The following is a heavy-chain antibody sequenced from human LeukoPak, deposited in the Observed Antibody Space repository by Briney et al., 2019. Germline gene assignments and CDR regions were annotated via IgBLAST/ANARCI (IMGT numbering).Heavy chain of an antibody. CDR2: FDPEDGET. D-gene: IGHD6-19*01. Sequence: GASVKVSCKVSGYTLTELSMHWVRQAPGKGLEWMGGFDPEDGETIYAQKFQGRVTMIEDTSTDTAYMELSSLRSEDTAVYYCATISTYSSGWSDYWGQGTLVTVSS. V-gene: IGHV1-24*01. CDR1: GYTLTELS. CDR3: ATISTYSSGWSDY. J-gene: IGHJ4*02.